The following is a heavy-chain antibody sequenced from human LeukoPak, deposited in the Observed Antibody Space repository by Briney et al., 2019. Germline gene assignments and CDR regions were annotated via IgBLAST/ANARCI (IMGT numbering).Heavy chain of an antibody. CDR3: ARDHKPVVTAILSLDFYYYNGMDV. V-gene: IGHV4-30-4*01. CDR1: GGSISSGDYY. CDR2: IYYSGST. Sequence: SQTLSLTCTVSGGSISSGDYYWSWIRQPPGKGLEWIGYIYYSGSTHYNPSLKSRVTISVDTSKNQFSLKLSSVTAADTAVYYCARDHKPVVTAILSLDFYYYNGMDVWGQGTTVTASS. D-gene: IGHD2-21*02. J-gene: IGHJ6*02.